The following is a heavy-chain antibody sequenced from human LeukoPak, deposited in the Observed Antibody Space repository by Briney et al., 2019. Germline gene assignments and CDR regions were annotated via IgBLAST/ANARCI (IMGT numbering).Heavy chain of an antibody. J-gene: IGHJ4*02. CDR2: IRYDGSNK. V-gene: IGHV3-30*02. CDR3: AKFPPVGITLSTTDY. Sequence: GGSLRLSCAASGFTFSGYGMHWVRQAPGKGLEWLAFIRYDGSNKYYADSVKGRFAISRDNSKNTLYLQMSSLRAEDTAVYYCAKFPPVGITLSTTDYWGQGTLVTVSS. CDR1: GFTFSGYG. D-gene: IGHD3-22*01.